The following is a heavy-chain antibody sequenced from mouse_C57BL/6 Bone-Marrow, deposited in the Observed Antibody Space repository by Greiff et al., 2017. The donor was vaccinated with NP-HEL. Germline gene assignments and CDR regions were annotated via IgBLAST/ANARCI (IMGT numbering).Heavy chain of an antibody. D-gene: IGHD2-1*01. J-gene: IGHJ3*01. V-gene: IGHV5-12*01. Sequence: EVKLVESGGGLVQPGGSLTLSCAASGFTFSDYYMYWVRQTPEKRLEWVAYISNGGGSTYYPDTVKGRFTISRDNAKNTLYLQMSRLKSEDTAMYYCARPHGNYFAWFAYWGQGTLVTVSA. CDR2: ISNGGGST. CDR3: ARPHGNYFAWFAY. CDR1: GFTFSDYY.